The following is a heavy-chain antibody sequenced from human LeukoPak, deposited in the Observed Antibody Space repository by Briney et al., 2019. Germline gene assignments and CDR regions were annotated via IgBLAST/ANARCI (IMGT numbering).Heavy chain of an antibody. Sequence: SETLSLTCTVSGGSISSYYWSWIRQPPGKGLEWIGYIYTSGSTNYNPSLKSRVTISVDTSKNQFSLKLSSVTAADTAVYYCARHRSQTARELDYWGQGTLVTVSS. D-gene: IGHD1-1*01. V-gene: IGHV4-4*09. CDR3: ARHRSQTARELDY. CDR1: GGSISSYY. J-gene: IGHJ4*02. CDR2: IYTSGST.